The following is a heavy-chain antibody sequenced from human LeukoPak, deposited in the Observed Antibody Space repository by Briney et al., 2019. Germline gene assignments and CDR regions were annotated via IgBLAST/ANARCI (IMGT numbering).Heavy chain of an antibody. CDR1: GYTFTSYG. J-gene: IGHJ5*02. CDR3: ARGLYFDWLLLVRRAFDP. V-gene: IGHV1-18*01. CDR2: ISAYNGNT. D-gene: IGHD3-9*01. Sequence: ASVKVSCKASGYTFTSYGISWVRQAPGQGLEWMGWISAYNGNTNYAQKLQGRVTMTTDTSTSIAYMELRSLRSDDTAVYYCARGLYFDWLLLVRRAFDPWGQGTLVTVSS.